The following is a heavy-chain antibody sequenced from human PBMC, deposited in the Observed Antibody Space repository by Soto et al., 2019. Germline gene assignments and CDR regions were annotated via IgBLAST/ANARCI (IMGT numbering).Heavy chain of an antibody. J-gene: IGHJ4*02. Sequence: QVQLVQSGAEVKKPGSSVKVSCKAYGGTFSSYAISWVRQAPGQGLEWMGGIIPIFGTANYAQKFQGRVTITADKSTSTAYMELSSLRSEDTALYYCARDATNSRGLYYFDYWCQRELVAVSS. V-gene: IGHV1-69*06. D-gene: IGHD5-12*01. CDR2: IIPIFGTA. CDR3: ARDATNSRGLYYFDY. CDR1: GGTFSSYA.